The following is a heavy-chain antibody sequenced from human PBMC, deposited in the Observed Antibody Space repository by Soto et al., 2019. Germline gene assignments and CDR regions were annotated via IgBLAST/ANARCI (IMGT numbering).Heavy chain of an antibody. Sequence: HVQLRQWGAGLLKPSDTLSLTCAVYGESLNYYYWSWLRQAPGKGLEWIGEVYQGGSTHYNPSVKSQVTLSVDLSRQQFSLKLTSVTAADTATYYCARGMWPDRFANWGQGTLVTVSS. CDR1: GESLNYYY. CDR3: ARGMWPDRFAN. J-gene: IGHJ5*02. CDR2: VYQGGST. D-gene: IGHD2-21*01. V-gene: IGHV4-34*01.